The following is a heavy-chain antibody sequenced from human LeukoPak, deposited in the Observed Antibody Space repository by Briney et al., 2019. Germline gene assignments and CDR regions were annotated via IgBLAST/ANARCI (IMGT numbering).Heavy chain of an antibody. Sequence: GASVKVSCKASGGTFSSYAISWVRQAPGQGLEWMGGIIPIFGTANYAQKFQGRVTITADESTSTAYMELSSLRSEDTAVYYCARGAAVLPYYYYMDVWGKGTTVTVSS. D-gene: IGHD6-13*01. CDR3: ARGAAVLPYYYYMDV. V-gene: IGHV1-69*13. CDR2: IIPIFGTA. CDR1: GGTFSSYA. J-gene: IGHJ6*03.